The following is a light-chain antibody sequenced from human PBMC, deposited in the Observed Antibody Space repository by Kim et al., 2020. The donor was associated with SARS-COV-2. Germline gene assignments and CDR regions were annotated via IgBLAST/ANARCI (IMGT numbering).Light chain of an antibody. CDR3: AAWDDSLNGQGV. CDR2: SNN. CDR1: SSNIGSNT. Sequence: ELTQPPSASGTHGQRVTISCSGSSSNIGSNTVNWYQQLPGTAPKLLIYSNNQRPSGVPDRFSGSKSGTSASLAISGLQSEDEADYYCAAWDDSLNGQGVFGGGTQLTVL. J-gene: IGLJ3*02. V-gene: IGLV1-44*01.